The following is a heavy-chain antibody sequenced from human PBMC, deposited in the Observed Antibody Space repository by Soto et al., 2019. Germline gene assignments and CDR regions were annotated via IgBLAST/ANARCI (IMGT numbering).Heavy chain of an antibody. Sequence: QVQLVESGGGVVQPGRSLRLSCATSGSTFSTYTMHWVRQAPGKGLEWVAVISFYESNKYYADSVKGRFTISRDDSKNTVYLHMNSLRPEDTAVYYCARENTVGYCSGGSCYYFDYWGQGTLVTVSS. J-gene: IGHJ4*02. D-gene: IGHD2-15*01. CDR2: ISFYESNK. CDR3: ARENTVGYCSGGSCYYFDY. V-gene: IGHV3-30-3*01. CDR1: GSTFSTYT.